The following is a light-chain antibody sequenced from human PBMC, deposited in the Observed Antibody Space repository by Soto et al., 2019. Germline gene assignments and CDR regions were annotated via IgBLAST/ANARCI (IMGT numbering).Light chain of an antibody. CDR2: AVN. V-gene: IGLV2-14*01. CDR3: SSYRSSDTLEV. CDR1: SEDIGAYDY. J-gene: IGLJ1*01. Sequence: QSALTQPASVSASPGQSIFISCTGTSEDIGAYDYVSWYQQHPDKAPKLILYAVNDRPSGVSSRFSGSKSGNTASLTISGVQPDDEADYYCSSYRSSDTLEVFGTGTKVTVL.